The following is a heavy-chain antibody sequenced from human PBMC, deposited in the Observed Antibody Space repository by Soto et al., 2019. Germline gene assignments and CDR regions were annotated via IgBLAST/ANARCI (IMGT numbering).Heavy chain of an antibody. J-gene: IGHJ4*02. V-gene: IGHV5-51*01. CDR3: ARPIGGAAAGYFDY. D-gene: IGHD6-13*01. CDR2: IYPGDSDT. Sequence: PGESLKISCKGSGYSFTSYWIVWVRQLPGKGLEWMGIIYPGDSDTSYSPSFQGQVTISAEKSISTAYLQWSSLKASDTAMYYCARPIGGAAAGYFDYWGQGTLVTVSS. CDR1: GYSFTSYW.